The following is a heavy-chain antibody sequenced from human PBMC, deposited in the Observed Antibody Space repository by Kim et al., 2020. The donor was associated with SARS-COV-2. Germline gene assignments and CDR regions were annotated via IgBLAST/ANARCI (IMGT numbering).Heavy chain of an antibody. J-gene: IGHJ6*02. CDR3: ARDTYSSSWIPAHYGMDV. CDR1: GFTFSSYS. D-gene: IGHD6-13*01. V-gene: IGHV3-21*04. Sequence: GGSLRLSCAASGFTFSSYSMNWVRQAPGKGLEWVSSISSSSSYIYYADSVKGRFTISRDNAKNSLYLQMNSLRAEDTAVYYCARDTYSSSWIPAHYGMDVWGQGTTVTVSS. CDR2: ISSSSSYI.